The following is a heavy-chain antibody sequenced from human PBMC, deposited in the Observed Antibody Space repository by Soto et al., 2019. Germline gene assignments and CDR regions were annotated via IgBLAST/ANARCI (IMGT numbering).Heavy chain of an antibody. V-gene: IGHV3-33*01. J-gene: IGHJ4*02. D-gene: IGHD6-13*01. CDR3: ARATSEQQLVLAY. Sequence: PGGSLRLSCAASGFTFSSYGMHWVRQAPGKGLEWVAVIWYDGSNKYYADSVKGRFTISRDNSKNTLYLQMNSLRTEDTAVYYCARATSEQQLVLAYWGQGTLVTVSS. CDR1: GFTFSSYG. CDR2: IWYDGSNK.